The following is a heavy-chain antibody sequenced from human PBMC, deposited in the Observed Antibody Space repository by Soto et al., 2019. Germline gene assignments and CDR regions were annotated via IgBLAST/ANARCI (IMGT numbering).Heavy chain of an antibody. CDR1: GFTFNNYA. V-gene: IGHV3-23*01. Sequence: GGSLRLSCAASGFTFNNYAMNWVRQAPGKGLEWVATISATGGSTYYADSVKGRFTISRDNSKNTLYLQMNGMRVEDTDVYYCEKDRLAGNFDYCGQGTQVTVSS. J-gene: IGHJ4*02. CDR2: ISATGGST. CDR3: EKDRLAGNFDY.